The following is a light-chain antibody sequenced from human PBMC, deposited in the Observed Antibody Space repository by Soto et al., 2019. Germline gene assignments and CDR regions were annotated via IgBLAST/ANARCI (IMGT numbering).Light chain of an antibody. Sequence: EIVLTQSPGTLSLSPGERATLSCRASQSVGSSYLAWYQQKPGQAPRLLINGASSRATGIPGRFSGSGSGTDFTLTISRLEPEDFAVYYCQQYDTSPPSTFGQGTRL. V-gene: IGKV3-20*01. CDR1: QSVGSSY. CDR2: GAS. J-gene: IGKJ5*01. CDR3: QQYDTSPPST.